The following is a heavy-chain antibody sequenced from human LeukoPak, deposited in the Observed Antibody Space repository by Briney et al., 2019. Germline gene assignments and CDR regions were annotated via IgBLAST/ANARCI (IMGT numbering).Heavy chain of an antibody. CDR2: ISGSGGST. CDR3: VKDQDSGAYSRFDY. D-gene: IGHD3-22*01. V-gene: IGHV3-23*01. Sequence: GGSLRLSCAASGFTFNSYAMSWVRQATGKGLEWVSSISGSGGSTYYTDSVKGRFTISRDNSKNTLYLQMNSLRAEDTAVYYCVKDQDSGAYSRFDYWGQGTLVTVYS. CDR1: GFTFNSYA. J-gene: IGHJ4*02.